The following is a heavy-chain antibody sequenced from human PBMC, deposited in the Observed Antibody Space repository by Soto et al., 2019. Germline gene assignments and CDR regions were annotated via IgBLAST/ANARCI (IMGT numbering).Heavy chain of an antibody. V-gene: IGHV3-64*02. CDR2: ISRSGDRT. Sequence: EAQLVESGEGLVQPGGSRRLSCAASGFTFSSYNIHWIRQAPGKGLEFVSAISRSGDRTYYADSVKGRFTITRDNSKNTVWLQMGSLRAEDMAVYYCARARCSSGQCYYFDYWGRGALVSVSS. CDR3: ARARCSSGQCYYFDY. D-gene: IGHD2-15*01. J-gene: IGHJ4*02. CDR1: GFTFSSYN.